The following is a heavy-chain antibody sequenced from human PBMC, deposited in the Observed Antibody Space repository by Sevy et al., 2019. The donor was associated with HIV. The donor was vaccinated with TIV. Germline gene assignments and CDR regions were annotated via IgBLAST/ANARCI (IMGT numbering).Heavy chain of an antibody. J-gene: IGHJ4*02. V-gene: IGHV5-51*01. CDR3: AKYGEFFEN. Sequence: GESLKISCKGSGYTFTSYWIGWVRQMPGKGLGWRGIIYPRDSNTKYSPSFQGQVTISADKSISTAYLQWSSLKASDTAIYYCAKYGEFFENWGQGTLVTVSS. CDR1: GYTFTSYW. D-gene: IGHD3-10*01. CDR2: IYPRDSNT.